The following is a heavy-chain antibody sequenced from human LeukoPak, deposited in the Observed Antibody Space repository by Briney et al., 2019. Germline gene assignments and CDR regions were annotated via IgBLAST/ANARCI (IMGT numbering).Heavy chain of an antibody. CDR3: ARVPRYSSSWVAFDI. CDR1: GYTFTSYG. V-gene: IGHV1-18*01. D-gene: IGHD6-13*01. CDR2: ISAYNGNT. J-gene: IGHJ3*02. Sequence: ASVKVSCKASGYTFTSYGISWVRQAPGQGLEWMGWISAYNGNTNYAQKLQGRVTMTTDTSTSTAYMELRSLRSDDTAVYYCARVPRYSSSWVAFDIWGQGTMVTVSS.